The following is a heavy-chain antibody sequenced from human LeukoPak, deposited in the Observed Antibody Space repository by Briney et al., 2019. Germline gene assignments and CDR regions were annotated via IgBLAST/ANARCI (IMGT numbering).Heavy chain of an antibody. V-gene: IGHV4-39*01. CDR1: GGSISSSSYY. Sequence: PSETLSLTCTVSGGSISSSSYYWGWIRQPPGKGLEWIGSIYYSGSTYYNPSPKSRVTISVDTSKNQFSLKLSSVTAADTAVYYCARHDSSSGDYYYYYMDVWGKGTTVTVSS. CDR3: ARHDSSSGDYYYYYMDV. J-gene: IGHJ6*03. CDR2: IYYSGST. D-gene: IGHD6-6*01.